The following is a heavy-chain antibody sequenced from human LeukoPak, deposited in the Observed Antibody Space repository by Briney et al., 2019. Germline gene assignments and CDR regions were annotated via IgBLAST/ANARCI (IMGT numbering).Heavy chain of an antibody. CDR3: ARDLYRIVVVPHYFDY. V-gene: IGHV3-7*01. J-gene: IGHJ4*02. CDR2: IKKDGSEK. Sequence: PGGSLRLSCAASEFTFSSYWMSWVRQAPGKGLEWVANIKKDGSEKYYVDSVKGRFTISRDNAKNSLYLQMNSLRAEDTAVYYCARDLYRIVVVPHYFDYWGQGTLVTVSS. D-gene: IGHD3-22*01. CDR1: EFTFSSYW.